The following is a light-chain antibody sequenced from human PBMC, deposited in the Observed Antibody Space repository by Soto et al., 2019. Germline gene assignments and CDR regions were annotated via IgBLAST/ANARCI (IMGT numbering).Light chain of an antibody. Sequence: DIQMTQSPSSLSASVGDRVTITCRASQSITNYLNWYQQKPGKAPKLLIYAASSLQSGVPSRFSGSESGTDLTLGISSLQPEDFATYYCQQSYSTPWTFGQGTKVEIK. CDR2: AAS. CDR3: QQSYSTPWT. V-gene: IGKV1-39*01. J-gene: IGKJ1*01. CDR1: QSITNY.